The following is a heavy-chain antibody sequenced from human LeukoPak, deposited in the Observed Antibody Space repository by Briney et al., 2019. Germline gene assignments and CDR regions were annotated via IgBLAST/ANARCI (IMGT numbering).Heavy chain of an antibody. V-gene: IGHV4-34*01. J-gene: IGHJ4*02. CDR1: GGSFSGYY. Sequence: PSETLSLTCGVSGGSFSGYYWSWIRQSPGKGLEWIGEINESGSTDYNPSLMSRVTISLDTSKNQFSLKLSSVTAADTAVYYCAKSYYDYSTYYSYYFNLWGQGALVTVSS. D-gene: IGHD3-22*01. CDR2: INESGST. CDR3: AKSYYDYSTYYSYYFNL.